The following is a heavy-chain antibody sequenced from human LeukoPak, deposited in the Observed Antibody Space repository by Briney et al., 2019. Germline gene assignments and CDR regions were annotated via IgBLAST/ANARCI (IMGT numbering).Heavy chain of an antibody. Sequence: GGSLRLSCAASGFTFSSYPMTWVRQAPGKGPEWVSFISDSGGITYYADSVKGRFTISRDNSKSTLYLQMNSLRAEDTAVYYCAKNTQYSGYYDCWGQGTLVAVSS. D-gene: IGHD6-6*01. CDR3: AKNTQYSGYYDC. CDR2: ISDSGGIT. V-gene: IGHV3-23*01. CDR1: GFTFSSYP. J-gene: IGHJ4*02.